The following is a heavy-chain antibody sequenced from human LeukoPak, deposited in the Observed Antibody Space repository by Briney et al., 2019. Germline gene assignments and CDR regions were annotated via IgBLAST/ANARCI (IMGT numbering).Heavy chain of an antibody. CDR3: ARDRGLMVRGVITQADYYYYYGMDV. V-gene: IGHV3-30-3*01. Sequence: GGSLRLSCAASGFTFSSYAMHWVRQAPGKGLEWVAVISYDGSNKYYADSVKGRFTISRDNSKNTLYLQMNSLRAEDTAVYYCARDRGLMVRGVITQADYYYYYGMDVWGQGTTVTVSS. J-gene: IGHJ6*02. D-gene: IGHD3-10*01. CDR2: ISYDGSNK. CDR1: GFTFSSYA.